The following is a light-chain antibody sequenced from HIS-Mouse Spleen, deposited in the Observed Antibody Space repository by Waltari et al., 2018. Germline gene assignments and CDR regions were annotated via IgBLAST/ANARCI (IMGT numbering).Light chain of an antibody. CDR2: EGS. V-gene: IGLV2-23*01. CDR3: CSYAGSPYV. CDR1: SSDVGSYNL. Sequence: QSALTQPASVSGSPGLSLTISCTGTSSDVGSYNLVPWYQQHPGKAHKLMIYEGSKRPSGVSNRFSGSKSGNTASLTISGLQAEDEADYYCCSYAGSPYVFGTGTKVTVL. J-gene: IGLJ1*01.